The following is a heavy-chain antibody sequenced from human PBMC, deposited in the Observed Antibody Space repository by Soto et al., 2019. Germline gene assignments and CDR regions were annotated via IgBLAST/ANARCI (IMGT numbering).Heavy chain of an antibody. CDR3: ARTVCSSTSCYNYYYYGMDV. V-gene: IGHV1-3*01. J-gene: IGHJ6*02. CDR1: GYSFTKYG. D-gene: IGHD2-2*01. Sequence: QVQLVQSGTEVKKPGASVKVSCKTSGYSFTKYGLHWVRQAPGQRLEWMGWINPGNGDTKYSQKFQGRVTITRDTSATTAYMELRSLRSEDSAVFYCARTVCSSTSCYNYYYYGMDVCGQGTTVTVSS. CDR2: INPGNGDT.